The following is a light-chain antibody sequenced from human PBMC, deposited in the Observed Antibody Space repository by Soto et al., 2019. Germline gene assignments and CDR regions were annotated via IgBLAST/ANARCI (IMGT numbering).Light chain of an antibody. CDR3: SLYTSENTYV. CDR1: STHFVSYNR. Sequence: QSVLTQPPSVSGSPGQSVTISCTGTSTHFVSYNRVSWYQQPPGTAPKLIIYEASNRPSGVPDRFSGSKSGNTASLTISGLQAADEADYYCSLYTSENTYVFGTGTKV. J-gene: IGLJ1*01. CDR2: EAS. V-gene: IGLV2-18*01.